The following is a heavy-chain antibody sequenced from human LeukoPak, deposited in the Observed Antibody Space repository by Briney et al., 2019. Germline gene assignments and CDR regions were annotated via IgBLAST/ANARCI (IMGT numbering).Heavy chain of an antibody. CDR3: ARTEYYFDH. CDR2: IYYSGSS. D-gene: IGHD3-10*01. CDR1: SDSLSRYY. J-gene: IGHJ4*02. V-gene: IGHV4-59*01. Sequence: SQTLSLPCPVCSDSLSRYYWSWIRQAPGKGLEWIGYIYYSGSSNQNPSLKRRLTLSVDASMKQFSLKLSSVTAADTVVYYCARTEYYFDHWGQGCLVTVSS.